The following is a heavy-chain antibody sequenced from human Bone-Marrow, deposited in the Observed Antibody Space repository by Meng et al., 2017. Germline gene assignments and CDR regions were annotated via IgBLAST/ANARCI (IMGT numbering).Heavy chain of an antibody. Sequence: QVQLQESCPGLVKPSGTLSLPCTVSGDSISSDIWWSLVRQPPGKGLEWIGEVYHRGDTNYNPSLKSRVDISVDKSKNQFYLSLYSVTAADTAVYYCGRDQGRELINHWGQGTLVTVSS. J-gene: IGHJ4*02. V-gene: IGHV4-4*02. CDR2: VYHRGDT. CDR3: GRDQGRELINH. CDR1: GDSISSDIW. D-gene: IGHD1-7*01.